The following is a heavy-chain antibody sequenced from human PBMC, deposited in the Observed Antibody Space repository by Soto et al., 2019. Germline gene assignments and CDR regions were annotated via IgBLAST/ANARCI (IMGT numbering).Heavy chain of an antibody. Sequence: SETVSLTCTVSGGCISSYYWSWIRQPPGKGLEWIGYIYYSGSTNYNPSLKSRVTISVDTSKNQFSLKLSSVTAADTAVYYCARVGYCSGGSCFRRYWFDPWGQGTLVTVSS. CDR2: IYYSGST. V-gene: IGHV4-59*01. CDR1: GGCISSYY. D-gene: IGHD2-15*01. CDR3: ARVGYCSGGSCFRRYWFDP. J-gene: IGHJ5*02.